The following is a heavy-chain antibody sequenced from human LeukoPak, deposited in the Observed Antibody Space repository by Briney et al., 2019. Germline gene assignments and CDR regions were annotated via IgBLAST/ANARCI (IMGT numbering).Heavy chain of an antibody. V-gene: IGHV1-2*02. CDR1: GYTFTGYY. CDR3: ARDLNQNYEGSGISRGGGDDY. CDR2: INPNSGGT. D-gene: IGHD3-10*01. Sequence: ASVKVSCKASGYTFTGYYMHWVRQAPGQGLEWMGWINPNSGGTNYAQKFQGRVTMTRDTSISTAYMELSRLRSDDTAVYYCARDLNQNYEGSGISRGGGDDYWGQGTLVTVSS. J-gene: IGHJ4*02.